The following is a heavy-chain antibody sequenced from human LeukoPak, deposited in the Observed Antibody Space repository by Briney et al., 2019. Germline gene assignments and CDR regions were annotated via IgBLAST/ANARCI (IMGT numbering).Heavy chain of an antibody. CDR1: GGSISNTNW. Sequence: SETLSLTCGVSGGSISNTNWWSWVRQPPGQGLEWIGQISLTGLTHYNPSLESRVTVSLDKSKNQLSLNLTSVTAADTAVYYCSRENGAFSPFGYWGQGTLVTVSS. V-gene: IGHV4-4*02. CDR2: ISLTGLT. D-gene: IGHD2-8*01. J-gene: IGHJ4*02. CDR3: SRENGAFSPFGY.